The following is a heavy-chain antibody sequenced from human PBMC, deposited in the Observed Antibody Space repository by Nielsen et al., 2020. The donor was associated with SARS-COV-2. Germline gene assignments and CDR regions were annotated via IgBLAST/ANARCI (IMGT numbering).Heavy chain of an antibody. CDR3: ARGRWYGSGSYWGY. CDR1: GYTFTGYY. D-gene: IGHD3-10*01. V-gene: IGHV1-8*02. Sequence: ASVKVSCKASGYTFTGYYMHWVRQAPGQGLEWMGWMNPNSGNTGYAQKFQGRVTMTRNTSISTAYMELSSLRSEDTAVYYCARGRWYGSGSYWGYWGQGTLVTVSS. J-gene: IGHJ4*02. CDR2: MNPNSGNT.